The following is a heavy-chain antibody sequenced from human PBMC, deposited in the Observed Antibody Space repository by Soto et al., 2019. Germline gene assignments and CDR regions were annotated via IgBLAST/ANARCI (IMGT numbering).Heavy chain of an antibody. D-gene: IGHD6-19*01. J-gene: IGHJ4*02. V-gene: IGHV3-30*18. CDR1: GFTFSDYA. Sequence: VQLVESGGGVVQPGRSLRLSCAASGFTFSDYAMHWVRQAPGKGLEWVAVVSHDGRNTHYAASVKGRFTRSGDRSKNTVSLEMTSLRAEDTSVYYCAKGGRQWLVTSDFNYWGQGALVTVSS. CDR2: VSHDGRNT. CDR3: AKGGRQWLVTSDFNY.